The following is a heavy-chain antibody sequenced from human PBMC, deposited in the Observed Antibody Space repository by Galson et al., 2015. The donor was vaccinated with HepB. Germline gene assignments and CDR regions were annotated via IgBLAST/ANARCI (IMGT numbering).Heavy chain of an antibody. CDR3: AKATSGTCSGANCYYFDF. CDR1: GFTFSSYA. D-gene: IGHD2-15*01. V-gene: IGHV3-23*01. CDR2: FSGPVATT. J-gene: IGHJ4*02. Sequence: SLRLSCAASGFTFSSYAMSWVRQTPEKGLEWVSTFSGPVATTYHVASVKGRFTISRDNSKNTLSLQMNGLRADDTAVYYCAKATSGTCSGANCYYFDFWGQGALVTVSS.